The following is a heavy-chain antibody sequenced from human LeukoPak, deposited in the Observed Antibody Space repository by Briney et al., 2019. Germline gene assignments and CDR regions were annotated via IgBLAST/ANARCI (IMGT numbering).Heavy chain of an antibody. CDR1: GFTFSSYS. J-gene: IGHJ4*02. Sequence: PGGSLRLSCAASGFTFSSYSMNWVRQAPGKGLEWVSSISSSSSYIYYADSVKGRFTISRDNAKNSLYLQMNSLRAEDTAVYYCARVNYYESSGYGQKEYYFDYWGQGTLVTVSS. D-gene: IGHD3-22*01. CDR3: ARVNYYESSGYGQKEYYFDY. CDR2: ISSSSSYI. V-gene: IGHV3-21*01.